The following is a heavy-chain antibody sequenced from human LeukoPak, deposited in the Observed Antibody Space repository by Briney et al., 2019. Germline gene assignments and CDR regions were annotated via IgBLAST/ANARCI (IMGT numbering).Heavy chain of an antibody. CDR3: ARQYDSYFYYYLDL. D-gene: IGHD2-2*01. Sequence: SETLSLTCGVSGYPINNAYYWVWIRQPPGKGLEWIGSLYHPDSTYYNPSLKSRVTMSVDTSRNQFSLRLSFVTAADTAVYYCARQYDSYFYYYLDLWGTWTTVTVSS. CDR1: GYPINNAYY. J-gene: IGHJ6*03. V-gene: IGHV4-38-2*01. CDR2: LYHPDST.